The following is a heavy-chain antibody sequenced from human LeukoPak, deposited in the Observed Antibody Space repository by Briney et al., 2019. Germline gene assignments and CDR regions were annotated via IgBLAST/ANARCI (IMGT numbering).Heavy chain of an antibody. J-gene: IGHJ4*02. D-gene: IGHD3-10*01. V-gene: IGHV4-59*08. Sequence: PSETRSLTCTVSGGSISSYYWSWIRQPPGKGLEWIGYIYYSGSTNYNPSLKSRVTISVDTSKNQFSLKLSSVTAADTAVYYCARQKYYYGSGSHPDYWGQGTLVTVSS. CDR3: ARQKYYYGSGSHPDY. CDR2: IYYSGST. CDR1: GGSISSYY.